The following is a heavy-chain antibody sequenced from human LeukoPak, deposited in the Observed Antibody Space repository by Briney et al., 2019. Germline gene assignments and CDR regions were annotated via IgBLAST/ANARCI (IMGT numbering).Heavy chain of an antibody. CDR1: GGSFSTGGYY. Sequence: SETLSLTCTVSGGSFSTGGYYWSWIRQHPGKGLEWIGYIYYSGNTYYNPSLKGRVTISIDTSKNQFSLKLSSVTAADTAVYYCTRGYSSTWYEDNWGQGTLVTVSS. J-gene: IGHJ4*02. CDR3: TRGYSSTWYEDN. V-gene: IGHV4-31*03. D-gene: IGHD6-13*01. CDR2: IYYSGNT.